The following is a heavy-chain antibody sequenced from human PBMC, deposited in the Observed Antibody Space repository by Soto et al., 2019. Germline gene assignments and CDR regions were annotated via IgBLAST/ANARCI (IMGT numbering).Heavy chain of an antibody. J-gene: IGHJ4*02. CDR2: IKSKTEGATR. Sequence: PGGSLRLSCAASGFTFTNAWMSWVRQVPGKGLEWVGRIKSKTEGATRDFAAPVKGRFAISRDDSKNTLYLQMDSLKIEDSAVYYCSSGTGKSDFDYWGLGTLVTVS. CDR1: GFTFTNAW. CDR3: SSGTGKSDFDY. V-gene: IGHV3-15*01. D-gene: IGHD3-3*01.